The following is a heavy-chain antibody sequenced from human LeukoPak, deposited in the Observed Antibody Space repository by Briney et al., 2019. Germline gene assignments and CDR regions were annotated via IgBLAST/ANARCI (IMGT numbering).Heavy chain of an antibody. J-gene: IGHJ4*02. D-gene: IGHD3-16*02. V-gene: IGHV4-34*01. CDR1: GGSFSGDY. CDR3: ATRSFRWRVYDY. CDR2: VNHSGST. Sequence: PSETLSLTCAVYGGSFSGDYLTWIRQPPGKGLEWIGEVNHSGSTNYNPSLKSRVTISVDTSKNQFSLKLNSVTAADTAAYYCATRSFRWRVYDYWGQGTPVTVSS.